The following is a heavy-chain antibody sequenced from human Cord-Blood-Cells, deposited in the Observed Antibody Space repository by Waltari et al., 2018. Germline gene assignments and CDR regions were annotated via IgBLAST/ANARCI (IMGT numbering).Heavy chain of an antibody. CDR2: INNSGST. J-gene: IGHJ4*02. V-gene: IGHV4-34*01. CDR3: ARPSYYDILTGYYNYYFDY. Sequence: QVQLQQWGAGLLKPSETLSLTCAVYGGSFSGYYWSWIRQPPGKGLEWIGEINNSGSTNYNPSLKSRVTISVDTSKNQFSLKLSSVTAADTAVYYCARPSYYDILTGYYNYYFDYWGQGTLVTVSS. CDR1: GGSFSGYY. D-gene: IGHD3-9*01.